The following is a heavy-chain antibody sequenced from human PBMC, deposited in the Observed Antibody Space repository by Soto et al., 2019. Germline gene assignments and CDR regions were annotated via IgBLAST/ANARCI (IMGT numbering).Heavy chain of an antibody. V-gene: IGHV5-51*01. J-gene: IGHJ4*02. D-gene: IGHD2-15*01. CDR1: GYSFTTYW. CDR3: ARHVDASPFDS. CDR2: IYPADSDT. Sequence: GESLKISCEGSGYSFTTYWIGWVRQMPGKGLEWMGVIYPADSDTAYSPSFRGQVTISADKSISTAYLQWSSLKSSDTAIYYCARHVDASPFDSWGQGTLVTVSS.